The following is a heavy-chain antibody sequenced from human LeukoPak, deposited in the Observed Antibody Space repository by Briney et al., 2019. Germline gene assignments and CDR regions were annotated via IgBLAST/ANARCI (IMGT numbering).Heavy chain of an antibody. D-gene: IGHD6-19*01. CDR1: GYTLTELS. V-gene: IGHV1-24*01. Sequence: GASVKVSCKVSGYTLTELSMHWVRQAPGKGLEWMGGFDPEDGETIYAQKFQGRVTMTEDTSTDTAYMELSSLRSEDTAVYYCATDLQWLPRNDPNDYWGQGTLVTVSS. J-gene: IGHJ4*02. CDR3: ATDLQWLPRNDPNDY. CDR2: FDPEDGET.